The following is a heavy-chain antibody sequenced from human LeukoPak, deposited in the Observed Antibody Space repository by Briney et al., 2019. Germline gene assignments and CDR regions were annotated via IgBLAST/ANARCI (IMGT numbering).Heavy chain of an antibody. Sequence: SETLSLTCAVYGGSFSGYYWSWIRQPPGKGLEWIGEINHSGSTNYNPPLKSRVTISVDTSKNQFSLKLSSVTAADTAVYYCARVHGELRFDYWGQGTLVTVSS. D-gene: IGHD1-26*01. V-gene: IGHV4-34*01. CDR1: GGSFSGYY. CDR2: INHSGST. CDR3: ARVHGELRFDY. J-gene: IGHJ4*02.